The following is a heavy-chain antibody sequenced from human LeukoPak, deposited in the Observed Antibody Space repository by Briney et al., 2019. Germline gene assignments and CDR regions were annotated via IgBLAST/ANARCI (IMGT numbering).Heavy chain of an antibody. Sequence: TGGSLRLSCAASGFTFSSYAMSWVRQAPGKGLEWVSAISGSGGSTHYADSVKGRFTISRDNSKNTLYLQMNSLRAEDTAVYYCAKPSGYSYGYFRYWGQGTLVTVSS. CDR2: ISGSGGST. D-gene: IGHD5-18*01. CDR1: GFTFSSYA. V-gene: IGHV3-23*01. CDR3: AKPSGYSYGYFRY. J-gene: IGHJ4*02.